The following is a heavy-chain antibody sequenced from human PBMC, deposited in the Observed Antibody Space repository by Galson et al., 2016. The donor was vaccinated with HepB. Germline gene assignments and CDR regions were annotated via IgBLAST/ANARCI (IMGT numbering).Heavy chain of an antibody. D-gene: IGHD6-6*01. V-gene: IGHV4-39*02. CDR1: SGSINTRGYY. J-gene: IGHJ5*02. Sequence: EPLSLTCSVSSGSINTRGYYWAWVRQPPGKTLEWIGSIYYSGSTYYNPSLKSRVTIFVDTSKNQFSVNLNSVTATDTAVYYCARVTGQLVSWFDPWGQGTLVTVSS. CDR2: IYYSGST. CDR3: ARVTGQLVSWFDP.